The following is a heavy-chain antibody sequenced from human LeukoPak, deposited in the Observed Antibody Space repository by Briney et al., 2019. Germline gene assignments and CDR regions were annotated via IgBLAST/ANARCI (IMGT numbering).Heavy chain of an antibody. D-gene: IGHD3-16*01. V-gene: IGHV3-30*03. J-gene: IGHJ4*02. CDR3: ARAYGGLIDY. Sequence: GGSLRLSCAASGFTFSSYGMSWVRQAPGKGLEWVALISFDGRDKQYADSVKGRFTISKDNSKNTLYLQMNSLSGDDTSMYFCARAYGGLIDYWGQGTLVTVSS. CDR1: GFTFSSYG. CDR2: ISFDGRDK.